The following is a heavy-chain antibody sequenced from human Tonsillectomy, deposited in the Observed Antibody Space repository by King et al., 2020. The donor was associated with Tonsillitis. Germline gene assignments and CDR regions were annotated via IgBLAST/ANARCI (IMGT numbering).Heavy chain of an antibody. CDR3: AKEEVGFDY. CDR2: IAVDGSNK. Sequence: VQLVESGGGVVQPGRSLRLSCAASGFTFSSYGMHWVRQAPGKGLEWVAVIAVDGSNKKYEDSVQGRFTISRDNSKNTLYLQMNSLRVEDTAVYYCAKEEVGFDYWGQGTLVTVSS. J-gene: IGHJ4*02. V-gene: IGHV3-30*18. CDR1: GFTFSSYG.